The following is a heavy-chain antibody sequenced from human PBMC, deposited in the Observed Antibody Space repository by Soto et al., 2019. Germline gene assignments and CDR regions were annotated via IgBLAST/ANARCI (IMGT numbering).Heavy chain of an antibody. Sequence: GGSLRLSCAASGFTFSSYAMSWVRQAPGKGLEWVSAISGSGGSTYYADSVKGRFTISRDNSKNTLYLQMNSLRAEDTAVYYCAKDNVLRYFDWPPGDYWGQGTLVTVSS. CDR1: GFTFSSYA. V-gene: IGHV3-23*01. CDR2: ISGSGGST. CDR3: AKDNVLRYFDWPPGDY. J-gene: IGHJ4*02. D-gene: IGHD3-9*01.